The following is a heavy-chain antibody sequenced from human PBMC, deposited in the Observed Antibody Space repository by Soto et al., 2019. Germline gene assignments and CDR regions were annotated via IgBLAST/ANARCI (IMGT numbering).Heavy chain of an antibody. CDR1: GFDFSMSG. V-gene: IGHV3-33*01. Sequence: QVHVVEAGGGVVQPGRSLRLSCAASGFDFSMSGMHWVRQAPGKGLVWVALIWNSGSPQYYGDSVKGRFTISRDNSKNMVFLQMSSLRAEDTGVYYCARAFQRGYSRAPLDSWGQGALVTVSS. D-gene: IGHD5-12*01. CDR3: ARAFQRGYSRAPLDS. CDR2: IWNSGSPQ. J-gene: IGHJ4*02.